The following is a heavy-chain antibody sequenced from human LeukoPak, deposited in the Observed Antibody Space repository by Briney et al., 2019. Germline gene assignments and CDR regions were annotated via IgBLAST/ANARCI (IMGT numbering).Heavy chain of an antibody. D-gene: IGHD3-16*01. V-gene: IGHV4-59*01. CDR3: ARDGPRRYYFDY. CDR1: GGSISSYY. CDR2: IYYSGST. J-gene: IGHJ4*02. Sequence: SETLSLTCTVSGGSISSYYWSWIRQPPGKGLERIGYIYYSGSTNYNPSLKSRVTISVDTSKNQFSLKLSSVTAADTAVYYCARDGPRRYYFDYWGQGTLVTVSS.